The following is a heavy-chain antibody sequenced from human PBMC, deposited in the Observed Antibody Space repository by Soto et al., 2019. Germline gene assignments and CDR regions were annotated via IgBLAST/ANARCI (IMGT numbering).Heavy chain of an antibody. Sequence: QVQLVQSGAEVKKPGSSVKVSCKASGGTFSSYAISWVRQAPGQGLEWMGGIIPIFGTANYAQKFQGRVTITADDSTSTAYMELSSLRSEDTAVYYCARADSSGYPEYFQHWGQGTLVTVSS. CDR1: GGTFSSYA. J-gene: IGHJ1*01. CDR3: ARADSSGYPEYFQH. CDR2: IIPIFGTA. V-gene: IGHV1-69*12. D-gene: IGHD3-22*01.